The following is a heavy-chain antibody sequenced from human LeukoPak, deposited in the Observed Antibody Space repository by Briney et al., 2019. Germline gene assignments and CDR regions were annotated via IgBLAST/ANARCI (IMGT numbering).Heavy chain of an antibody. CDR3: ARESPLGVVITFDY. Sequence: KPSETLSLTCAVYGGSFSGYYWSWIRQPPGKGLEWIGRIYTSGSTNYNPSLKSRVTMSVDTSKNQFSLKLSSVTAADTAVYYCARESPLGVVITFDYWGQGTLVTVSS. CDR2: IYTSGST. J-gene: IGHJ4*02. CDR1: GGSFSGYY. V-gene: IGHV4-4*07. D-gene: IGHD3-3*01.